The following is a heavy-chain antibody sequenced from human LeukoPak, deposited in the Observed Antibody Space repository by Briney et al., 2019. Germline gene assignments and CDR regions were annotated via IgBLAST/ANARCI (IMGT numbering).Heavy chain of an antibody. D-gene: IGHD6-19*01. CDR3: AGLEGRYSTDWFYFFDY. CDR2: MYLGGTT. J-gene: IGHJ4*02. CDR1: GGSISSLNL. V-gene: IGHV4-4*02. Sequence: KPSGTLSLTCIVSGGSISSLNLWSWLRQPPGKGLEWIGEMYLGGTTNFNPSLKSRVTILIDKSKNQLSLQLTSVTAADTAVYYCAGLEGRYSTDWFYFFDYWGLGALVTVSS.